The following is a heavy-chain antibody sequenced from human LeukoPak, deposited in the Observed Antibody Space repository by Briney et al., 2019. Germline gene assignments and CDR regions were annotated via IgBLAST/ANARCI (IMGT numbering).Heavy chain of an antibody. Sequence: SETLSLTCTVSGGSISSYYWSWIRQPPGKGLEWIGYIYYSGSTNYNPSLKSRVTISVDTSKNQFSLKLSSVTAANTAVYYCARGGDYDSGGYSTFDYWGQGTLVTVSS. V-gene: IGHV4-59*01. CDR1: GGSISSYY. J-gene: IGHJ4*02. CDR3: ARGGDYDSGGYSTFDY. D-gene: IGHD3-22*01. CDR2: IYYSGST.